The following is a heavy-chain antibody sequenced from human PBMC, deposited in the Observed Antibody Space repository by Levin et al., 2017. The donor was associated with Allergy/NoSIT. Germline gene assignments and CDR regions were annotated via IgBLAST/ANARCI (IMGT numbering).Heavy chain of an antibody. CDR1: GGSISSYY. D-gene: IGHD2-15*01. CDR2: IYYSGST. J-gene: IGHJ4*02. CDR3: ARVRWLYGYCSGGSGPYYFDY. V-gene: IGHV4-59*01. Sequence: SETLSLTCTVSGGSISSYYWSWIRQPPGKGLEWIGYIYYSGSTNYNPSLKSRFTISVETPQNQSSLELSSVTAADTAVYYCARVRWLYGYCSGGSGPYYFDYWGQGTLVTVSS.